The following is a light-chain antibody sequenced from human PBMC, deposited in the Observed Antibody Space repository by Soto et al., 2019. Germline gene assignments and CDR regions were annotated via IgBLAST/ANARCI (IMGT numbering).Light chain of an antibody. CDR2: AAS. V-gene: IGKV1-39*01. CDR1: QSISSY. J-gene: IGKJ1*01. CDR3: QQSYSTPRT. Sequence: DIQMTQSRACRSWWGVGIVTITCRASQSISSYLNWYQQKPGKAPKLLIFAASSLQSGVPSRFSGNRSGTDFTLTISSLQPEDFATYYCQQSYSTPRTFGQGTKVDIK.